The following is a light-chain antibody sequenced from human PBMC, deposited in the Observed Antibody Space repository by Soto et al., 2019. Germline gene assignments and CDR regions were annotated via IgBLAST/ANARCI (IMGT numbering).Light chain of an antibody. J-gene: IGKJ1*01. CDR1: QSISSW. CDR2: KAS. Sequence: DIQITQSPSTLSASVGDRVTITCGASQSISSWLAWYQQKPGKAPKLLIYKASSLESGVPSRFSGSGSGTEFTLTISSLQSEDFTVYSCLQYHNLWAFGQGTKVDIK. V-gene: IGKV1-5*03. CDR3: LQYHNLWA.